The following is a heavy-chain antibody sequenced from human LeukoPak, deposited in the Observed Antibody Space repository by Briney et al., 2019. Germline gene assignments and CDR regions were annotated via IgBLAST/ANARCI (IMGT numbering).Heavy chain of an antibody. Sequence: GGSLRLSCEASGFTFSSHSMNWVRQAPGKGLEWVSVMYSRGDTYYAKSVKGRFTFSRDISKNTLYLQMNGLRTEDTAMYYCARDAPQVPAAGVLASWGQGTLVIVSS. V-gene: IGHV3-53*01. D-gene: IGHD6-13*01. CDR1: GFTFSSHS. J-gene: IGHJ5*02. CDR3: ARDAPQVPAAGVLAS. CDR2: MYSRGDT.